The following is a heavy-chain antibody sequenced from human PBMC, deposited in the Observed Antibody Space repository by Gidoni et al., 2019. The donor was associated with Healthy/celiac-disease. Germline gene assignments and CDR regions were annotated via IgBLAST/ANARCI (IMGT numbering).Heavy chain of an antibody. CDR1: GGSFSGYY. CDR2: INHSGST. D-gene: IGHD3-10*01. J-gene: IGHJ4*02. Sequence: QVQLQQWGAGLLKPSETLSLTCAVYGGSFSGYYWSWIRQPPGKGLEWIGEINHSGSTNYNPSLKSRVTISVDTSKNQFSLKLSSVTAADTAVYYCARGSGDGSGSSPRYYFDYWGQGTLVTVSS. V-gene: IGHV4-34*01. CDR3: ARGSGDGSGSSPRYYFDY.